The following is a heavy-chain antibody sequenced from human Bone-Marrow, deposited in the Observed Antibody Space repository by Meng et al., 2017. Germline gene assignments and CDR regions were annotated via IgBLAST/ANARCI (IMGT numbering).Heavy chain of an antibody. CDR1: GYTFTGYY. J-gene: IGHJ4*02. V-gene: IGHV1-2*06. CDR2: INPNSGGT. Sequence: QVQRGQSGAEVKKPGASVTVSCKASGYTFTGYYINWVRQAPGQGLEWMGRINPNSGGTNYAQNFQGRVTMTRDTSISTVYMELSRLTSDDTAVYYCARDSTSAYADSWGQGTLVTVSS. CDR3: ARDSTSAYADS. D-gene: IGHD5-12*01.